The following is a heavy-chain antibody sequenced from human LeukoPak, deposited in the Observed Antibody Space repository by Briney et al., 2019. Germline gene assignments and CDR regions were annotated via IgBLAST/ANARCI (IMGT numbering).Heavy chain of an antibody. J-gene: IGHJ4*02. CDR2: INAGNGNT. Sequence: GASVKLSCKASGYTFTSYAMHWVRQAPGQRLEWMGWINAGNGNTKYSQEFHGRVTITRDTSAITAYMELSSLRSEDMAVYYCARSHLGDRFDYWGQGTLVTVSS. D-gene: IGHD4-17*01. CDR1: GYTFTSYA. CDR3: ARSHLGDRFDY. V-gene: IGHV1-3*03.